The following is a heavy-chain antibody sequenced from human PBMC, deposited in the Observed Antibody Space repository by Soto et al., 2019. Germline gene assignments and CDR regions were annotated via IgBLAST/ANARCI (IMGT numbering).Heavy chain of an antibody. J-gene: IGHJ4*02. D-gene: IGHD2-8*02. Sequence: GGPLRLSCAASGFTFITSSMNWVRQAPGKGLEWVAYIRNGDNTKFYADSVKGRFTISRDDARNSLYLQMSSLKTEDTAVYYCARDKITGLFDYWGQGTLVTVSS. CDR1: GFTFITSS. CDR3: ARDKITGLFDY. CDR2: IRNGDNTK. V-gene: IGHV3-48*01.